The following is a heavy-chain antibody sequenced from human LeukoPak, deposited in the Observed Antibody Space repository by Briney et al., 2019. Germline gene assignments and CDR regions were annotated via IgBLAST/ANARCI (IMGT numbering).Heavy chain of an antibody. CDR1: GFTFSIYG. J-gene: IGHJ4*02. V-gene: IGHV3-30*18. CDR3: AKEPAHTSSSEFDY. CDR2: ISYDGTKK. Sequence: GGSLRLSSADSGFTFSIYGMHWVRQAPGKGLEWVAVISYDGTKKYYADSVKGRFTISRDNSKNTLYLQMNSLRADDTAFYYCAKEPAHTSSSEFDYWGQGTLVTVSS. D-gene: IGHD6-6*01.